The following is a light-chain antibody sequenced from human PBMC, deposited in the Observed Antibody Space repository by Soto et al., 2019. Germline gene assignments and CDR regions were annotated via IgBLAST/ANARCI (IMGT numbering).Light chain of an antibody. J-gene: IGLJ1*01. CDR2: EVK. Sequence: QSALTQPASVSGSPGQSITITCRGTTDDVGSTDSVSWYQHHPGEAPRLVIYEVKNRPSGVPGRFSGSKSVNTASLSISGLQPEDEADYYCRTYTTTGSSIFGSGTKLTVL. CDR1: TDDVGSTDS. V-gene: IGLV2-14*01. CDR3: RTYTTTGSSI.